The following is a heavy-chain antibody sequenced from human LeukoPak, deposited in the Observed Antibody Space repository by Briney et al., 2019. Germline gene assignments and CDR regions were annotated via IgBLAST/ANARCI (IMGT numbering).Heavy chain of an antibody. V-gene: IGHV4-39*01. CDR3: ARTNHDYGDYGDYYYYMDV. CDR1: GGSISSSSYY. D-gene: IGHD4-17*01. Sequence: SETLSLTCTVSGGSISSSSYYWGWIRQPPGKGLEWIGSIYYSGSTYYNPSLKSRVTISVDTSKNKFSLKLSSVTAADTAVYYCARTNHDYGDYGDYYYYMDVWGKGTTVTVSS. CDR2: IYYSGST. J-gene: IGHJ6*03.